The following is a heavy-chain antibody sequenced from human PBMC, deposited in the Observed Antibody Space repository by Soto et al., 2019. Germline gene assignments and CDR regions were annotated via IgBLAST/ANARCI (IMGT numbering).Heavy chain of an antibody. Sequence: ASVKVSCKASGYTFTSYGIGWVRQAPGQGLEWMGWISAYNGNTNYAQKLRGRVTMTTDTSTSTAYMELRSLRSDDTAVYYCARETYYYDSSGYYGAFDIWGQGTMVTVSS. V-gene: IGHV1-18*01. D-gene: IGHD3-22*01. J-gene: IGHJ3*02. CDR3: ARETYYYDSSGYYGAFDI. CDR1: GYTFTSYG. CDR2: ISAYNGNT.